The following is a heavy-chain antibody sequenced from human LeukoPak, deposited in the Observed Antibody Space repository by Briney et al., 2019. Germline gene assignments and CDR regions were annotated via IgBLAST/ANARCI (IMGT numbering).Heavy chain of an antibody. J-gene: IGHJ4*02. CDR1: GFTFSKYL. CDR2: IEEDGSEK. CDR3: GSGRLLND. V-gene: IGHV3-7*01. Sequence: GGSLRLSCEASGFTFSKYLMSWVRQAPGRELECVANIEEDGSEKFYFDPVKDRITISIDNAKNTLYCQMKSLEVDDTVLYYWGSGRLLNDWGQGTRVTVSS. D-gene: IGHD2/OR15-2a*01.